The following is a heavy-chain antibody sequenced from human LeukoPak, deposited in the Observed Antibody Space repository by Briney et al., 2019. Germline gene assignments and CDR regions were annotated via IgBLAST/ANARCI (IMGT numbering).Heavy chain of an antibody. CDR2: INPNSGGT. J-gene: IGHJ5*02. D-gene: IGHD3-22*01. CDR1: GYTFTGYY. Sequence: ASVKVSCKASGYTFTGYYMHWVRQAPGQGLEWMGWINPNSGGTNYAQKLQGRVTMTTDTSTSTAYMELRSLRSDDTAVYYCARSGYYDESWFDPWGQGTLVTVSS. CDR3: ARSGYYDESWFDP. V-gene: IGHV1-2*02.